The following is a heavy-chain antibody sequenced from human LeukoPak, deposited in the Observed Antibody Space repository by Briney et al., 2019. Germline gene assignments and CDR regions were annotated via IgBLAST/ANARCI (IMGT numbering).Heavy chain of an antibody. CDR2: IYYSGST. CDR1: GGSIISGSYY. J-gene: IGHJ4*02. Sequence: SETLSLTCTVSGGSIISGSYYWGWIRQPPGKGLEWIGSIYYSGSTYYNPSLKSRVTISVDTSKNQFSLKLSSVTAADTAVYYCARQYSGYEGDFDYWGQGTLVTVSS. V-gene: IGHV4-39*01. CDR3: ARQYSGYEGDFDY. D-gene: IGHD5-12*01.